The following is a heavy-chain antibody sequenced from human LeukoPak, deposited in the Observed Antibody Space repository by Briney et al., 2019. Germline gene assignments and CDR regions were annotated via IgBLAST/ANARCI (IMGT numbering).Heavy chain of an antibody. V-gene: IGHV3-9*01. CDR1: GFTFDDYA. Sequence: QTGGSLRLSCAASGFTFDDYATHWVRQAPGKGLEWVSGISWNSGSIGYADSVKGRFTISRDNAKNSLYLQMNSLRAGDTALYYCAKDITSYYYDSSGSLFDYWGQGTLVTVSS. D-gene: IGHD3-22*01. CDR3: AKDITSYYYDSSGSLFDY. CDR2: ISWNSGSI. J-gene: IGHJ4*02.